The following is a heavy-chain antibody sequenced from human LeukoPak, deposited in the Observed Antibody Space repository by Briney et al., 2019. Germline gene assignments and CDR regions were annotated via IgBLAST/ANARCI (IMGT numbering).Heavy chain of an antibody. Sequence: GASVKVSFKASGYTFTIYYMHWVRQAPGQGLEWMGIINPSGGSTSYAQKFQGRVTMTRDTSTSTVYMELSSLRSEDTAVYYCARSRPYCSSTSCSPRLNWFDPWGQGTLVTVSS. CDR2: INPSGGST. V-gene: IGHV1-46*01. J-gene: IGHJ5*02. CDR1: GYTFTIYY. D-gene: IGHD2-2*01. CDR3: ARSRPYCSSTSCSPRLNWFDP.